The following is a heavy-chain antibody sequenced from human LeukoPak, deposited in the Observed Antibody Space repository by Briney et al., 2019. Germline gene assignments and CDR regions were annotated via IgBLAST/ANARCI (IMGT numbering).Heavy chain of an antibody. Sequence: GGSLRLSCAASGSTFSSYAMSWVRQAPGKGLEWVSAISGSGGSTYYADSVKGRFTISRDNSKNTLYLQMNSLRAEDTAVYYCAKPRDPTVVTPNYFDYWGQGTLVTVSS. CDR3: AKPRDPTVVTPNYFDY. V-gene: IGHV3-23*01. CDR1: GSTFSSYA. CDR2: ISGSGGST. D-gene: IGHD4-23*01. J-gene: IGHJ4*02.